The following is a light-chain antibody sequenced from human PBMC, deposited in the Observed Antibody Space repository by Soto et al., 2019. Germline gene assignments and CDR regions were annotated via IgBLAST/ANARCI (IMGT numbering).Light chain of an antibody. J-gene: IGLJ3*02. CDR2: DVS. Sequence: QSVLTQPRSVSGSPGQSVTISCTGTSSDVGAYKYVSWYQQHPGKAPKLMIYDVSKRPSGVPDRFSGSKSGNTASLTISGLQAEDEADYYCCSYAGSYTYVFGGGTKLTVL. V-gene: IGLV2-11*01. CDR3: CSYAGSYTYV. CDR1: SSDVGAYKY.